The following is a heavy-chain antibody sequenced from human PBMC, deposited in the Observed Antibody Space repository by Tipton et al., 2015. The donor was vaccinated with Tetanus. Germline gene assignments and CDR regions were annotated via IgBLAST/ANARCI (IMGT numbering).Heavy chain of an antibody. V-gene: IGHV4-61*01. Sequence: TLSLTCTVSGGSVRSGSYYWNWIRQPPGKGLEWIGYISYSGSTNSNYSLKSRITISQDTSKNQFSLKLTSVTAADTAVYYCPRANCDVPKKGPFDSWAQGALVIVSS. CDR1: GGSVRSGSYY. CDR3: PRANCDVPKKGPFDS. CDR2: ISYSGST. J-gene: IGHJ4*02. D-gene: IGHD3-10*02.